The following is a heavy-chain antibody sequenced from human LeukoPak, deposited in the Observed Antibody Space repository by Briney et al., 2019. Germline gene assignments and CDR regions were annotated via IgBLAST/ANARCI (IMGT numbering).Heavy chain of an antibody. Sequence: GGSLRLSCAASGFTFTSYTMNWVRQAPGKGLEWVSSISSSSSYIYYADSVKGRFTISKDNAENSLYLQLNSLRAEDTAVYYCARDPGVSGNWGQGTLVTVSS. CDR3: ARDPGVSGN. CDR1: GFTFTSYT. D-gene: IGHD3-10*01. CDR2: ISSSSSYI. J-gene: IGHJ4*02. V-gene: IGHV3-21*01.